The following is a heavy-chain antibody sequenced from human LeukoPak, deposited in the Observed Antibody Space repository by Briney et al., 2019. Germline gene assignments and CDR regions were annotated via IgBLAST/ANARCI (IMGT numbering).Heavy chain of an antibody. CDR1: GFTFSSYE. Sequence: GGSLRLSCAASGFTFSSYEMNWVRQAPGKGLGWVSYIRSSGSTIYYADSVKGRFTISRDNAKNSLYLQMNSLRAEDTAVYYCAREVTMVRGVIISSYGMDVWGKGTTVTVSS. CDR2: IRSSGSTI. V-gene: IGHV3-48*03. J-gene: IGHJ6*04. D-gene: IGHD3-10*01. CDR3: AREVTMVRGVIISSYGMDV.